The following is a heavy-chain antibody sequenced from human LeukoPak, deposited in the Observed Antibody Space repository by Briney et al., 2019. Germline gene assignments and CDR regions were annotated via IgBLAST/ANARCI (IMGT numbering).Heavy chain of an antibody. CDR3: ARRDNDILTGYRDFDY. J-gene: IGHJ4*02. D-gene: IGHD3-9*01. CDR2: INSGGGAT. CDR1: GFTFSSYE. V-gene: IGHV3-48*03. Sequence: GGSLRLSCAASGFTFSSYEMNWVRQAPGKGLEGVSYINSGGGATYYADSVKGRFTISRDDAKNSLYLQMNSLRAEDTAIYYCARRDNDILTGYRDFDYWGQGTLVTVSS.